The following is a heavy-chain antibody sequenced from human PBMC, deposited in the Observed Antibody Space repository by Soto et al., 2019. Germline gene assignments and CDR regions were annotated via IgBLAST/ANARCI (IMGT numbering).Heavy chain of an antibody. CDR3: AKTQQWLPSPFDH. CDR1: GFTFDDYA. D-gene: IGHD6-19*01. J-gene: IGHJ4*02. V-gene: IGHV3-9*01. Sequence: EVQLVESGGGLVQPGRSLRLSCAASGFTFDDYAMHWVRQAPGKGLEWVSGISWNSGSIGYADSVKGRFTISRDNAKNSLYLQMNSLRAEDTALYYCAKTQQWLPSPFDHWGQGTLVTVSS. CDR2: ISWNSGSI.